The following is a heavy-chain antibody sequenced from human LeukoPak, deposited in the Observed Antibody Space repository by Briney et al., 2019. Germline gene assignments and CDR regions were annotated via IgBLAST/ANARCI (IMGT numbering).Heavy chain of an antibody. CDR1: GGSISSSSYY. J-gene: IGHJ6*03. CDR2: IYYSGST. Sequence: SETLSLTCTVSGGSISSSSYYWGWIRQPPGKGLEWIGSIYYSGSTYYNPSLKSRVTISVDTSKNQFSLKLSSVTAADTAVYYCARECRRRRDGYNLGYYYYYYMDVWGKGTTVTVSS. CDR3: ARECRRRRDGYNLGYYYYYYMDV. D-gene: IGHD5-24*01. V-gene: IGHV4-39*02.